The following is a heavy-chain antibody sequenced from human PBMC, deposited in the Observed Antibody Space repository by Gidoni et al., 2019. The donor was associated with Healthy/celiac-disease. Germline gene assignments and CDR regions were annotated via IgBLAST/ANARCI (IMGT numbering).Heavy chain of an antibody. D-gene: IGHD1-26*01. V-gene: IGHV3-30*18. J-gene: IGHJ4*02. CDR1: GVTFSRYG. Sequence: QVQLVESGGGVVQPGRSLRLSCAAPGVTFSRYGMHLVRQAPGKGLEWVAVISYDGSNKYYADSVKGRFTISRDNSKNTLYLQMNSLRAEDTAVYYCAKDRIPGGSYTSFDYWGQGTLVTVSS. CDR2: ISYDGSNK. CDR3: AKDRIPGGSYTSFDY.